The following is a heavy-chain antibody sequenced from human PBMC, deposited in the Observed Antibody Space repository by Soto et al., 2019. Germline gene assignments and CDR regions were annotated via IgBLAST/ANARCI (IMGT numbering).Heavy chain of an antibody. J-gene: IGHJ3*02. CDR3: AREGLATLSDAFDI. D-gene: IGHD5-12*01. V-gene: IGHV1-18*01. CDR1: GYTFTSYG. Sequence: ASVKVSCKASGYTFTSYGISWVRKDPGQGLEWMGWISAYNGNTNYAQKLQGRVTMTTDTSTSTAYMELRNLRSDDTAVYYCAREGLATLSDAFDIWGQGTMVTVSS. CDR2: ISAYNGNT.